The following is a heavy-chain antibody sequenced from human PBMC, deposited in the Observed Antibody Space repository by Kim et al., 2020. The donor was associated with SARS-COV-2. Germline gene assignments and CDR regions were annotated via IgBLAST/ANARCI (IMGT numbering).Heavy chain of an antibody. Sequence: YYADALTSRVTSSRDKAKNSLYLQMNSLGAEDTAVYYCARDGYSSGGFDYWGQGTLVTVSS. J-gene: IGHJ4*02. D-gene: IGHD6-19*01. V-gene: IGHV3-48*03. CDR3: ARDGYSSGGFDY.